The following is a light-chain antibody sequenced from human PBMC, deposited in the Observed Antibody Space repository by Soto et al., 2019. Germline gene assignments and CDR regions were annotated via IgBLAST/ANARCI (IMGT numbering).Light chain of an antibody. CDR1: SSNIGSTYD. J-gene: IGLJ1*01. Sequence: HSVLTQPPSLSGAPGQRVTISCTGSSSNIGSTYDVQWYQQLPGTAPKLLIHGNTDRPSGVPDRFSGSKSGTSASLAITGLQADDEADYYCQSYDDSLSVHYVFGTGTKVTVL. V-gene: IGLV1-40*01. CDR3: QSYDDSLSVHYV. CDR2: GNT.